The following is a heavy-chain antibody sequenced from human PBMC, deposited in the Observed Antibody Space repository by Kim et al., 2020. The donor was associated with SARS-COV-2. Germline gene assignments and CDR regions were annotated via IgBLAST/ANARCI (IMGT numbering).Heavy chain of an antibody. V-gene: IGHV3-30*02. J-gene: IGHJ4*02. Sequence: ADSVKGRFTISRDNSKNTLYLQMNSLRADYTAVYYCAKEGYYGSGSFPDFWGQGTLVTVSS. D-gene: IGHD3-10*01. CDR3: AKEGYYGSGSFPDF.